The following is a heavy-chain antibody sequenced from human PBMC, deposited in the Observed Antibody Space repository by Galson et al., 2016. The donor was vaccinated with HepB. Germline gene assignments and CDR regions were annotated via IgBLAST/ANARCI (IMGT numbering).Heavy chain of an antibody. V-gene: IGHV3-11*01. J-gene: IGHJ6*02. CDR1: GFTFSDSY. CDR2: ISSSGSTI. Sequence: SLRLSCAASGFTFSDSYMSWVRQAPGKGLEWVSHISSSGSTIYYADSVKGRFTVSRDNAKNSLYLQMNSLRVEDTAVYYCAKDGSSSLRFLDLGRRKNYGMEVWGQGTTVTVSS. D-gene: IGHD3-3*01. CDR3: AKDGSSSLRFLDLGRRKNYGMEV.